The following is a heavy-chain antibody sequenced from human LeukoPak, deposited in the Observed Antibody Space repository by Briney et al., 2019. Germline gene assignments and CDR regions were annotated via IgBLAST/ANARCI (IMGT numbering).Heavy chain of an antibody. CDR1: GHTFTSYD. V-gene: IGHV1-8*01. Sequence: GASVKVSCKASGHTFTSYDINWVRQATGQGLEWMGWMNPDSGNTGYAQKFQGRVTMTRNPSINTAYMELSSLTSEDTAVYYCARRIAAAGVGIVYWGQGTLVTVSS. D-gene: IGHD6-13*01. J-gene: IGHJ4*02. CDR2: MNPDSGNT. CDR3: ARRIAAAGVGIVY.